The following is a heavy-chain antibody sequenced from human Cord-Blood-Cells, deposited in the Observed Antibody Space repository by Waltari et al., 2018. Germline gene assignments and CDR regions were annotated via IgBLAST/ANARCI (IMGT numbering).Heavy chain of an antibody. D-gene: IGHD3-10*01. J-gene: IGHJ4*02. CDR2: INHSGST. CDR3: ARAAMVRGVIN. V-gene: IGHV4-34*01. CDR1: GGSFSGYY. Sequence: QVQLQQWGAGRLKPSETLSLTCAVYGGSFSGYYWSWIRQPPGKGLEWIGEINHSGSTNYNPSLKSRVTISVDTSKNQFSLKLSSVTAADTAVYYCARAAMVRGVINWGQGTLVTVSS.